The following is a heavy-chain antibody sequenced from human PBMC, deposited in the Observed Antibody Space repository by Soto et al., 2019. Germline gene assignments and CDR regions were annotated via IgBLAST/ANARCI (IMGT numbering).Heavy chain of an antibody. J-gene: IGHJ6*02. CDR2: IYYSGST. CDR3: ASGYSSGQYYYYYYGMDV. D-gene: IGHD6-19*01. CDR1: GGSISSSSYY. V-gene: IGHV4-39*01. Sequence: PSETLSLTCTVSGGSISSSSYYWGWIRQPPGKGLEWIGSIYYSGSTYYNPSLKSRVTISVDTSKNQFSLKLSSVTAADTAVYYCASGYSSGQYYYYYYGMDVWGQGATVTVS.